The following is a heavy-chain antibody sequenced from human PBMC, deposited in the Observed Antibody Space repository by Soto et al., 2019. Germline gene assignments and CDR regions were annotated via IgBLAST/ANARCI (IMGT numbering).Heavy chain of an antibody. D-gene: IGHD1-1*01. CDR2: FDPEDGET. CDR3: AAGGTRWLHSPFDY. CDR1: GHTLTELS. Sequence: QVQLVQSGAEVKKPGASVKVSCKVSGHTLTELSMHWVRQAPGKGLEWMGGFDPEDGETISAQKFQGRVTMTEDTSTDSTYTELSSLRSEDTAVYYCAAGGTRWLHSPFDYWGQGTLVTISS. V-gene: IGHV1-24*01. J-gene: IGHJ4*02.